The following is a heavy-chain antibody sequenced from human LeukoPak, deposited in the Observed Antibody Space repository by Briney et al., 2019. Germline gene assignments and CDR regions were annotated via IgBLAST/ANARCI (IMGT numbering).Heavy chain of an antibody. CDR1: GYTFTSYD. J-gene: IGHJ6*03. V-gene: IGHV1-8*01. Sequence: ASVTVSCKASGYTFTSYDINWVRQATGQGLEWMGWMNPNSGNTGYAQKFQGRVTITRNTSISTAYMELSSLRSEDTAVYYCARNVGTYSSSWYQSHYYYYYMDVWGKGTTVTISS. D-gene: IGHD6-13*01. CDR2: MNPNSGNT. CDR3: ARNVGTYSSSWYQSHYYYYYMDV.